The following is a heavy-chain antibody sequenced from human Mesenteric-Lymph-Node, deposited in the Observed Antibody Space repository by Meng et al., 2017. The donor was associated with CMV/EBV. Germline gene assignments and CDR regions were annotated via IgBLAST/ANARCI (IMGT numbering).Heavy chain of an antibody. V-gene: IGHV3-23*01. Sequence: GESLKISCAASGFTFSSYAMSWVRQAPGKGLEWVSAISGSGGSTYYADSVKGRFTISRDNSKNTLYLQMNSLRAEDTAVYYCAKVGGGWQYYDSSVRPYYFDYWGQGTLVTVS. D-gene: IGHD3-22*01. CDR1: GFTFSSYA. CDR3: AKVGGGWQYYDSSVRPYYFDY. J-gene: IGHJ4*02. CDR2: ISGSGGST.